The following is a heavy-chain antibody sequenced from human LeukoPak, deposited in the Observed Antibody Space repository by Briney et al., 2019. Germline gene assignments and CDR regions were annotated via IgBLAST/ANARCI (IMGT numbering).Heavy chain of an antibody. CDR1: GYTFTSYG. D-gene: IGHD3-22*01. V-gene: IGHV1-18*01. J-gene: IGHJ4*02. Sequence: ASVKVSCKASGYTFTSYGISWVRQAPGQGLEWMGWISAYNGNTNYAQKLQGRVTMTTDTSTSTAYMELRSLRSDGTAVYYCARDREDYYDSSGYCYYWGQGTLVTVSS. CDR3: ARDREDYYDSSGYCYY. CDR2: ISAYNGNT.